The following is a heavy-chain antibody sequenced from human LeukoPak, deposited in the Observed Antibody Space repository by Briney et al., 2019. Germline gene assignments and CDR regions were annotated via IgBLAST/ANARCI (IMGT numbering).Heavy chain of an antibody. CDR2: ISGSGGGT. Sequence: GGSLRLSCAVSGFTLSNYGMSWVRQAPGKGLEWVAGISGSGGGTNYADSVKGRFTTSRDNPKNTLYLQMNSLRAEDTAVYFCAKRGVVIRVILVGFHKEAYYFDSWGQGALVTVSS. D-gene: IGHD3-22*01. J-gene: IGHJ4*02. V-gene: IGHV3-23*01. CDR3: AKRGVVIRVILVGFHKEAYYFDS. CDR1: GFTLSNYG.